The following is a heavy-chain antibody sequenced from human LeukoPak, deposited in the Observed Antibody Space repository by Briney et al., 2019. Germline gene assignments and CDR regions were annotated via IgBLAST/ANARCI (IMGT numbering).Heavy chain of an antibody. CDR2: VSYSGTT. D-gene: IGHD6-19*01. J-gene: IGHJ6*03. CDR1: DGSISSYY. V-gene: IGHV4-59*01. Sequence: SETLSLTCTVSDGSISSYYWSWIRLPPGNGLGYIGYVSYSGTTNYNPSLKSRLTISLDTSKNQISLRLSSVTAADTAVYYCARFRSAVAGTYNYYYLDVWGKGTTVTVSS. CDR3: ARFRSAVAGTYNYYYLDV.